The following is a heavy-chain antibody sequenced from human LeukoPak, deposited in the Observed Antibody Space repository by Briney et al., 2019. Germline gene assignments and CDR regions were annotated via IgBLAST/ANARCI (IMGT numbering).Heavy chain of an antibody. CDR2: IYTSGST. J-gene: IGHJ5*02. V-gene: IGHV4-61*02. CDR1: GGSISSGTYF. Sequence: ASETLSLTCTVSGGSISSGTYFWTWIRQPAGKGLEWIGRIYTSGSTNYNPSLKSRVTISVDTSKDQFSLKLSSVTAADTAVYYCARLTVPLRFDPWGQGTLVTVSS. CDR3: ARLTVPLRFDP. D-gene: IGHD2-2*01.